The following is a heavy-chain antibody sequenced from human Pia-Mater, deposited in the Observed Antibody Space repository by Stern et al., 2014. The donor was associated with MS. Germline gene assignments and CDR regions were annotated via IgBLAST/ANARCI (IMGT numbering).Heavy chain of an antibody. D-gene: IGHD5-24*01. Sequence: QLQLQESGPGLVKPSQTLSLTCAVTGGSISSAEYYWSWIRQSPGKGLEWIGHIHNSGTTYYNPSLKSRVTISVDTSKNQFSLKLRSVTAADTAVYYCSRDADGYSLVFGYWGRGTLVTVSS. CDR3: SRDADGYSLVFGY. CDR1: GGSISSAEYY. CDR2: IHNSGTT. V-gene: IGHV4-30-4*01. J-gene: IGHJ4*02.